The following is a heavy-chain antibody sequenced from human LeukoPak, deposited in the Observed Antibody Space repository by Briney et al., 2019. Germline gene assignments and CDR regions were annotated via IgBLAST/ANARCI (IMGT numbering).Heavy chain of an antibody. Sequence: SQTLSLTCTVSGGSISSGSYYWSWIRQPAEKRLEWIGRIYTSGSTNYNQSLKSRVTISVDTSKNQFSLKLSSVTAADTAVYYCARASHYYDSSGYYVDAFDIWGQGTMVTVSS. J-gene: IGHJ3*02. CDR2: IYTSGST. CDR1: GGSISSGSYY. CDR3: ARASHYYDSSGYYVDAFDI. V-gene: IGHV4-61*02. D-gene: IGHD3-22*01.